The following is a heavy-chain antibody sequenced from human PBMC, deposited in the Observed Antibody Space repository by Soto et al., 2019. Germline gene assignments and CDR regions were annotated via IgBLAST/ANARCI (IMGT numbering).Heavy chain of an antibody. J-gene: IGHJ5*02. CDR2: ISSSSSTI. D-gene: IGHD4-17*01. V-gene: IGHV3-48*01. Sequence: EVQLVESGGGLVQPGGSLRLSCAASGFTFSSYSMNWVRQAPGKGLEWVSYISSSSSTIYYADSVKGRFTISRDNAKNSLYLQMNSLRAEDTAVYYRARGTTVTTWIWFDPWGQGTLVTVSS. CDR1: GFTFSSYS. CDR3: ARGTTVTTWIWFDP.